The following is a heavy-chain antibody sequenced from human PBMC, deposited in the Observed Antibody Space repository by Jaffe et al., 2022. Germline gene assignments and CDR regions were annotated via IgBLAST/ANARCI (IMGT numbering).Heavy chain of an antibody. V-gene: IGHV4-38-2*01. D-gene: IGHD1-1*01. J-gene: IGHJ6*03. CDR2: IYHSGST. CDR1: GYSISSGYY. CDR3: ARVEGGLEMGSEYYYYYMDV. Sequence: QVQLQESGPGLVKPSETLSLTCAVSGYSISSGYYWGWIRQPPGKGLEWIGSIYHSGSTYYNPSLKSRVTISVDTSKNQFSLKLSSVTAADTAVYYCARVEGGLEMGSEYYYYYMDVWGKGTTVTVSS.